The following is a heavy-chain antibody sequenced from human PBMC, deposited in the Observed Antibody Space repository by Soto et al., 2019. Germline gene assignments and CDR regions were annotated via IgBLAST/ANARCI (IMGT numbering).Heavy chain of an antibody. CDR1: GLTFSSYW. V-gene: IGHV3-74*01. CDR2: INSAGSST. J-gene: IGHJ4*02. Sequence: EVQLVESGGGLVQPGGSLRLSCAASGLTFSSYWMHWVRQAPGKGLVWVSRINSAGSSTSYADSVKGRFTISRDNAKNTLYLQMNSLRPEDTAVYYCALSHTVTTDYWGQGTLVTVSS. CDR3: ALSHTVTTDY. D-gene: IGHD4-17*01.